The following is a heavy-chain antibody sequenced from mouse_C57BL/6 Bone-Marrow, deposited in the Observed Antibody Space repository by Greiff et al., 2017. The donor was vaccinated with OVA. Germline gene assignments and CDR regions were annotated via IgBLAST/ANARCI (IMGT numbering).Heavy chain of an antibody. V-gene: IGHV1-53*01. CDR1: GYTFTSYW. CDR3: ARDGGWLLRRYFDV. D-gene: IGHD2-3*01. Sequence: VQLQQPGTELVKPGASVKLSCKASGYTFTSYWMHWVKQRPGQGLEWIGNINPSNGGTNYNEKFKSKATLTVDKSSSTAYMQLSSLTSEDSAVYYCARDGGWLLRRYFDVWGTGTTVTVSS. J-gene: IGHJ1*03. CDR2: INPSNGGT.